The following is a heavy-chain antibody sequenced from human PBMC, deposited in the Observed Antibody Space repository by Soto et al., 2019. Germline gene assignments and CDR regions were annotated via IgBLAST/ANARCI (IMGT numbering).Heavy chain of an antibody. CDR1: GFTFSNAW. CDR3: TTSIPPAAACSSTSCYIDYYYGMDV. Sequence: EVQLVESGGGLVKPGGSLRLSCAASGFTFSNAWMSWVRQAPGKGLEWVGRIKSKTDGGTTDYAAPVKGRFTISRDDSKNTLYLQMNSLKTEDTAVYYCTTSIPPAAACSSTSCYIDYYYGMDVWGQGTTVTVSS. J-gene: IGHJ6*02. V-gene: IGHV3-15*01. D-gene: IGHD2-2*02. CDR2: IKSKTDGGTT.